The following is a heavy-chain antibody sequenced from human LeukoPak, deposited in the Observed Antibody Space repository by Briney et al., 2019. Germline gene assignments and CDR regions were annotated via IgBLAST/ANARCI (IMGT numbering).Heavy chain of an antibody. D-gene: IGHD2-2*01. CDR1: GYSISSGYY. Sequence: SETLSLTCTVSGYSISSGYYWGWIRQPPGKGLEWIGSIYHSGSTYYNPSLKSRVTISVDTSKSQFSLKLSSVTAADTAVYYCARDIVVVPAAINDAFDIWGQGTMVTVSS. J-gene: IGHJ3*02. CDR3: ARDIVVVPAAINDAFDI. CDR2: IYHSGST. V-gene: IGHV4-38-2*02.